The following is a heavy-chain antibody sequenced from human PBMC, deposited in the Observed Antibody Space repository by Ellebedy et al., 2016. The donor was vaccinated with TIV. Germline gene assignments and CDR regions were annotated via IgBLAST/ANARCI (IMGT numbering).Heavy chain of an antibody. V-gene: IGHV3-23*01. J-gene: IGHJ4*02. CDR2: ISGSGGST. D-gene: IGHD1-26*01. CDR1: GFTFSSYA. CDR3: ARRPSGSDWVYFDY. Sequence: PGGSLRLSCAASGFTFSSYAMSWVRQAPGKGLEWVSAISGSGGSTYYADSVKGRFTISRDNSKNTLYLQMSSLRAEDTAVYYCARRPSGSDWVYFDYWGQGTLVTVSS.